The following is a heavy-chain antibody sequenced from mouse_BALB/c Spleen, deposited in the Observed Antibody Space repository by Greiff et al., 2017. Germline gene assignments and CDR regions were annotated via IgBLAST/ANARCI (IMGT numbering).Heavy chain of an antibody. D-gene: IGHD4-1*01. CDR3: ARSGVYAMDY. J-gene: IGHJ4*01. Sequence: ESGAELVKPGASVKLSCTASGFNIKDTYMHWVKQRSEQGLEWIGRIDPANGNTKYDPKFQGKATITADTSSNTAYLQLSSLTSEDTAVYYCARSGVYAMDYWGQGTSVTVSS. V-gene: IGHV14-3*02. CDR2: IDPANGNT. CDR1: GFNIKDTY.